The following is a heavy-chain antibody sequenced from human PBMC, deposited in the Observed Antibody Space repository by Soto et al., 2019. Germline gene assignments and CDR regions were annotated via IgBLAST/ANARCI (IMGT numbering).Heavy chain of an antibody. V-gene: IGHV1-69*02. J-gene: IGHJ4*02. CDR2: IIPILGIA. CDR1: GGTFSSYT. D-gene: IGHD2-8*01. Sequence: ASVKVSCKASGGTFSSYTISWVRQAPGQGLEWMGRIIPILGIANYAQKFQGRVTITADKSTSTAYMELSSLRSEDTAVYYCAGSLGYCTNGVCSDLYWGQGTLVTVSS. CDR3: AGSLGYCTNGVCSDLY.